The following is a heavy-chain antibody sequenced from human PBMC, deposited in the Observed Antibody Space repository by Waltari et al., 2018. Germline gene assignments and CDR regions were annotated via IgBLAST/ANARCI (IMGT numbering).Heavy chain of an antibody. CDR1: GGSITTTTHN. CDR2: VYSSGST. V-gene: IGHV4-39*01. D-gene: IGHD6-13*01. J-gene: IGHJ5*02. Sequence: QLQLQESGPGVVKPSETLSLTCTVSGGSITTTTHNWVWLRHPPGKGLEWIGTVYSSGSTSYNMSLKSRVTISVDTSKNQFYLDLNSVTAADTAVYYCAGLGRISSSWERSYWFDPWGQGTLVTVSS. CDR3: AGLGRISSSWERSYWFDP.